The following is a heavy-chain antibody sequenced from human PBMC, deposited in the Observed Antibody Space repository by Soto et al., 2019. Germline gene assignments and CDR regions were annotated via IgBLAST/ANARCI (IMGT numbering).Heavy chain of an antibody. J-gene: IGHJ6*02. Sequence: SETLSLTCTVSGGSISSGGYYWSWIRQHPGKGLEWIGYIYYSGSTYYNPSLKSRVTISVDTSKNQFPLKLSSVTAADTAVYYCARERRYYDILTGYGPFGMDVWGQGTTVTVSS. V-gene: IGHV4-31*03. CDR2: IYYSGST. CDR3: ARERRYYDILTGYGPFGMDV. CDR1: GGSISSGGYY. D-gene: IGHD3-9*01.